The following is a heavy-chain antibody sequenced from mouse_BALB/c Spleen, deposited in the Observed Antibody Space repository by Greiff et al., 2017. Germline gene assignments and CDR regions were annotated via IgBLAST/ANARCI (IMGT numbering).Heavy chain of an antibody. CDR3: TSGGSSYGWFAY. D-gene: IGHD1-1*01. Sequence: EVKLMESGGGLVQPGGSMKLSCVASGFTFSNYWMNWVRQSPEKGLEWVAEVRLKSNNYATHYAESVKGRFTISRDDSKSSVYLQMNNLRAEDTGIYYCTSGGSSYGWFAYWGQGTLVTVSA. CDR2: VRLKSNNYAT. V-gene: IGHV6-6*02. J-gene: IGHJ3*01. CDR1: GFTFSNYW.